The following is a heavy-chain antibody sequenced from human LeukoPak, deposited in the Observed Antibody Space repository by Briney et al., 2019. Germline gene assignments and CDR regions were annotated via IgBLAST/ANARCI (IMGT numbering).Heavy chain of an antibody. CDR2: ISYDGSNK. D-gene: IGHD4-11*01. Sequence: PGGSLRPSCAASGFTFSSCGMHWVRQAPGKGLEWVAVISYDGSNKYYAGSVKGRFTISRDNSKSTLYLQMNSPRAEDTAVYYCARVRPGSNYVDFDYWGQGTLVTVSS. V-gene: IGHV3-33*05. J-gene: IGHJ4*02. CDR3: ARVRPGSNYVDFDY. CDR1: GFTFSSCG.